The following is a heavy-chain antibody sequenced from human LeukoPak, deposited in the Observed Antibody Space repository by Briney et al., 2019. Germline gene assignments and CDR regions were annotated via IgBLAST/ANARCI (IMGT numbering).Heavy chain of an antibody. V-gene: IGHV6-1*01. CDR1: AHSLSSNSAA. J-gene: IGHJ3*02. Sequence: PSQTLSPTCALSAHSLSSNSAAWNWLRQTPSRGLEWPGRTYYRPKWYNDYAVSVKSRITINPDTSKNQVSLQLNSVTPEDTAVYYCARRSGWYGWGAFDIWGQGTMVTVSS. D-gene: IGHD6-19*01. CDR3: ARRSGWYGWGAFDI. CDR2: TYYRPKWYN.